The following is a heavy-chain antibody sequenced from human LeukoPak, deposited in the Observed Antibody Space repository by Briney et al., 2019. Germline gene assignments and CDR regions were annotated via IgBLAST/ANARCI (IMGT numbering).Heavy chain of an antibody. Sequence: GASVKVSCQATGYTFTDYYIHWVRQAPGQGLEWMGWINPSSGATNYAQKFEGRVTMTRDTSISAAYMGITGLRSDDTAVYYCARGVRLEVLSYYYYFMDVWGTGTTVTVSS. CDR2: INPSSGAT. CDR1: GYTFTDYY. D-gene: IGHD3-3*01. V-gene: IGHV1-2*02. CDR3: ARGVRLEVLSYYYYFMDV. J-gene: IGHJ6*03.